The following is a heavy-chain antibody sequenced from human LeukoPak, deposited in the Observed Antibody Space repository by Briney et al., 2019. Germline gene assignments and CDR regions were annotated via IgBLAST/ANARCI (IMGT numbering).Heavy chain of an antibody. Sequence: SQTLSLTCTVSGGSISSGDYYWSWIRQPPGKGLEYIGYINFSGSTSYNPSLKGRLTISVVTSKNHFSLKLSSVTAADTALYYCARAPVGYCSGGTCKRYFDYWGQGTLVTVSS. D-gene: IGHD2-15*01. CDR1: GGSISSGDYY. CDR2: INFSGST. J-gene: IGHJ4*02. CDR3: ARAPVGYCSGGTCKRYFDY. V-gene: IGHV4-30-4*01.